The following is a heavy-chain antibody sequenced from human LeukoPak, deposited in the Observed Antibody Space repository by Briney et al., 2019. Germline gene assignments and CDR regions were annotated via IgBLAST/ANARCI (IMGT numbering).Heavy chain of an antibody. CDR3: VRDLNWAFDY. Sequence: GGSLRLXCAASGFTFSRYTMNWVRQAPGKELEWISNIRSESSSTTYADSVKGRFTISRDNAKNSLYLQINSLRAEDTAVYYCVRDLNWAFDYWGQGTLVTVSS. V-gene: IGHV3-48*01. J-gene: IGHJ4*02. D-gene: IGHD3-16*01. CDR1: GFTFSRYT. CDR2: IRSESSST.